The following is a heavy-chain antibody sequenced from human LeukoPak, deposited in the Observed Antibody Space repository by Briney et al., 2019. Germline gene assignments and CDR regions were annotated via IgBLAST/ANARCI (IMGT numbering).Heavy chain of an antibody. CDR3: AKDYGRFGMGGLDY. D-gene: IGHD3-16*01. J-gene: IGHJ4*02. Sequence: GGSLRLSCAASGFTFSSYGMHWVRQAPGKGLEWVAVISYDGSNKYYADSVKGRFSISRDNSKNTLYLQMNSLRAEDTAVYYCAKDYGRFGMGGLDYWGQGTLVTVSS. V-gene: IGHV3-30*18. CDR1: GFTFSSYG. CDR2: ISYDGSNK.